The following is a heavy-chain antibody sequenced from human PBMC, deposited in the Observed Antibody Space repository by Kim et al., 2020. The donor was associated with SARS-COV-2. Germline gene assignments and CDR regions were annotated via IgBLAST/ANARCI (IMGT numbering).Heavy chain of an antibody. CDR2: IIPIFGTA. D-gene: IGHD3-9*01. V-gene: IGHV1-69*13. Sequence: SVKVSCKASGGTFSSYAISWVRQAPGQGLEWMGGIIPIFGTANYAQRFQGRVTITADESTSTAYMELSSLRSEDTAVYYCARGPPHHFDWLFRNDWYFDLWGRGTLVTVSS. CDR1: GGTFSSYA. J-gene: IGHJ2*01. CDR3: ARGPPHHFDWLFRNDWYFDL.